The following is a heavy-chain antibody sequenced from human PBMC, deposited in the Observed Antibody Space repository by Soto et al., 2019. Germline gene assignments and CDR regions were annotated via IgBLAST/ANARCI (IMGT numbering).Heavy chain of an antibody. J-gene: IGHJ6*02. CDR3: ARYGMRYYYGSGSYEWDYGMDV. CDR1: GGSISSYY. Sequence: SETLSLTCTVSGGSISSYYWSWIRQPPGKGLEWIGYIYYSGSTNYNPSLKSRVTISVDTSKNQFSLKLSSVTAADTAVYYCARYGMRYYYGSGSYEWDYGMDVWGQGTTVTVSS. V-gene: IGHV4-59*08. CDR2: IYYSGST. D-gene: IGHD3-10*01.